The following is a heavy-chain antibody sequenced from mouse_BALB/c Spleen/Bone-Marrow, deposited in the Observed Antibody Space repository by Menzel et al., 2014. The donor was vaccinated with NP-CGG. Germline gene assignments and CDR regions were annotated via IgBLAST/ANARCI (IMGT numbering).Heavy chain of an antibody. D-gene: IGHD2-14*01. Sequence: DVQLQESGAELVKPGASVKLSCTASGFNIKDTYLHWVKQRPEQGLEWIGRIDPANGNTKYDPKFQGKAAITADTSSNTAYLQLSSLTSEDTAVYYCASYRYAWYFDVRGAGTTVTVSS. CDR2: IDPANGNT. CDR1: GFNIKDTY. CDR3: ASYRYAWYFDV. V-gene: IGHV14-3*02. J-gene: IGHJ1*01.